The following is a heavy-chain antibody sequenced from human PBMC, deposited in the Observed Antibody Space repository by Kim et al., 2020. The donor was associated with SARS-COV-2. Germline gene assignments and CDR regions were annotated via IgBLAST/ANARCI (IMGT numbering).Heavy chain of an antibody. CDR2: IWYDGSNK. CDR1: GFTFSSYG. V-gene: IGHV3-33*01. CDR3: ARDPEGVEGAGSYKFDY. D-gene: IGHD1-26*01. J-gene: IGHJ4*02. Sequence: GGSLRLSCAASGFTFSSYGMHWVRQAPGKGLEWVAVIWYDGSNKYYADSVKGRFTISRDNSKNTLYLQMNSLRAEDTAVYYCARDPEGVEGAGSYKFDYWGQGTLVTVSS.